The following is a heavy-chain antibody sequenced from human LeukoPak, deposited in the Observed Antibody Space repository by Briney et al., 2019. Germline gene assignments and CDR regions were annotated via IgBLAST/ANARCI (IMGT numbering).Heavy chain of an antibody. D-gene: IGHD1-14*01. CDR2: ISSSGSTI. V-gene: IGHV3-48*03. J-gene: IGHJ4*02. CDR1: GFTFNNYE. Sequence: GGSLRLSCAASGFTFNNYEMNWVRQAPGKGLEWVSYISSSGSTIYYADSVKGRFTISRDNAKNSLYLQMNSLRAEDTAVYYCASVFRKTLDYWGQGTLVTVSS. CDR3: ASVFRKTLDY.